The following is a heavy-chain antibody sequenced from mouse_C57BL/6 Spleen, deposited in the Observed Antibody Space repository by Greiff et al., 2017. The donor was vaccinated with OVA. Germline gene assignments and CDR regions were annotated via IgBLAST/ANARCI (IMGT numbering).Heavy chain of an antibody. CDR3: ARESYYDYDDFPFAY. Sequence: QVQLKESGPELVKPGASVKISCKASGYAFSSSWMNWVKQRPGKGLEWIGRIYPGDGDTNYNGKFKGKATLTADKSSSTAYMQLSSLTSEDSAVYFCARESYYDYDDFPFAYWGQGTLVTVSA. J-gene: IGHJ3*01. D-gene: IGHD2-4*01. CDR1: GYAFSSSW. V-gene: IGHV1-82*01. CDR2: IYPGDGDT.